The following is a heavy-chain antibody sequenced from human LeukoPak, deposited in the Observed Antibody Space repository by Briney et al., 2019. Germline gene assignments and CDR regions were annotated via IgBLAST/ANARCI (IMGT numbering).Heavy chain of an antibody. CDR2: ISGSGGST. J-gene: IGHJ4*02. CDR1: GFNFSSYA. CDR3: AKPLYSGSYYAFDY. Sequence: GGSLRLSCAASGFNFSSYAMSWVRQAPGKGLEWVSAISGSGGSTYYADSVKGRFTISRDNSKNTLYLQMNSLRAEDTAVYYCAKPLYSGSYYAFDYWGQGTLVTVSS. D-gene: IGHD1-26*01. V-gene: IGHV3-23*01.